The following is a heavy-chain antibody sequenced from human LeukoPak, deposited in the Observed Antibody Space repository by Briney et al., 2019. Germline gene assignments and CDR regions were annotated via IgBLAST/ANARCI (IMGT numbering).Heavy chain of an antibody. V-gene: IGHV3-20*01. CDR3: AREKYGSGKLSHYYGMDV. Sequence: GGSLRLSCAASGFTFDDYGMRWVRQAPGKGLEWVSGINWNGGSTGYADSVKGRFTISRDNAKNSLYLQMNSLRAEDTALYHCAREKYGSGKLSHYYGMDVWGQGTTVTVPS. J-gene: IGHJ6*02. CDR1: GFTFDDYG. CDR2: INWNGGST. D-gene: IGHD3-10*01.